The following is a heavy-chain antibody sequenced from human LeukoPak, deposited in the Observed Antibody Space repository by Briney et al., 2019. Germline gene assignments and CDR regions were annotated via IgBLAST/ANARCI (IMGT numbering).Heavy chain of an antibody. J-gene: IGHJ4*02. D-gene: IGHD4-23*01. CDR3: ARNSGDY. Sequence: PSETLSLTCSVPGGSISDFYWSWLRQPAGKGLEWIGRIYTSGNTNSNPSLKSRVTMSLDASKNQFSLELSSVTAADTAVYYCARNSGDYWGQGTLVTVSS. V-gene: IGHV4-4*07. CDR2: IYTSGNT. CDR1: GGSISDFY.